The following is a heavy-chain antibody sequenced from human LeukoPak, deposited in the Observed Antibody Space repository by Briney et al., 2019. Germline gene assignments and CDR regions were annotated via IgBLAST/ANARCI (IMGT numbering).Heavy chain of an antibody. D-gene: IGHD5-18*01. CDR1: GGSISSYY. V-gene: IGHV4-59*01. CDR2: IYFSGST. J-gene: IGHJ6*03. Sequence: PSETLSLTCTVSGGSISSYYWGWIRQPPGKGLEWIGYIYFSGSTNYNPSLKSRVTISVDTSKNQFSLKLSSVTAADTAVYYCARVLRGYTSYYYYYYMDVWGKGTTVTVSS. CDR3: ARVLRGYTSYYYYYYMDV.